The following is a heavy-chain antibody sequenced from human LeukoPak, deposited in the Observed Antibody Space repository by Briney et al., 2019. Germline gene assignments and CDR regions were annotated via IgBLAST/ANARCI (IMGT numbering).Heavy chain of an antibody. V-gene: IGHV1-69*13. CDR3: ARGVVGGDFDY. Sequence: ASVKVSCKASGYTFTGYYMHWVRQAPGQGLEWMGGIIPIFGTANYAQKFQGRVTITADESTSTAYMELSSLRSEDTAVYYCARGVVGGDFDYWGQGTLVTVSS. D-gene: IGHD1-26*01. CDR2: IIPIFGTA. J-gene: IGHJ4*02. CDR1: GYTFTGYY.